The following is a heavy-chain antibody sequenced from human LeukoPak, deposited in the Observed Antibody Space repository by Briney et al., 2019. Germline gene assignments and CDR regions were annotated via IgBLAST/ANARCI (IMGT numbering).Heavy chain of an antibody. J-gene: IGHJ5*02. CDR2: INHSGST. CDR3: ARVDIAATGEWFDP. CDR1: GGSFSGYY. D-gene: IGHD5-12*01. Sequence: SETLSLTCAVYGGSFSGYYWSWIRQPPGKGLEWIGEINHSGSTNYNPSLKSRVTISVDMSKKQFPLKLSSVTAADTAVYYCARVDIAATGEWFDPWGQGTLVTISS. V-gene: IGHV4-34*01.